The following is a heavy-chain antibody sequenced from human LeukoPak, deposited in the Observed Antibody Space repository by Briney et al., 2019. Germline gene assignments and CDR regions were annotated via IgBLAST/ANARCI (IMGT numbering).Heavy chain of an antibody. D-gene: IGHD3-22*01. J-gene: IGHJ4*02. Sequence: PGGSLRLSCAASGFTFTSYAMSWVRQAPGKGLEWVSVISGSGGTTYYADSVKGRFTISRDNSKNTASMQMNSVRAEDTAVYYCAKVSRYYYDSGAYYNYWGQGTLVTVSS. V-gene: IGHV3-23*01. CDR3: AKVSRYYYDSGAYYNY. CDR1: GFTFTSYA. CDR2: ISGSGGTT.